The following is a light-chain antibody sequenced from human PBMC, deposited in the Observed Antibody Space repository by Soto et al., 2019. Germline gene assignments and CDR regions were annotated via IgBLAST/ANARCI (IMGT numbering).Light chain of an antibody. J-gene: IGKJ1*01. V-gene: IGKV1-5*01. CDR1: QSISSW. CDR2: DAS. CDR3: QQYNSYSTT. Sequence: DIQMTQSPSTLSASVGDRVTITCRASQSISSWLAWYQQKPGKAPKLLIYDASSLERGVPSRFSGSGSGTEFTLTISSRQPDDFATYYCQQYNSYSTTFGQGTKVEIK.